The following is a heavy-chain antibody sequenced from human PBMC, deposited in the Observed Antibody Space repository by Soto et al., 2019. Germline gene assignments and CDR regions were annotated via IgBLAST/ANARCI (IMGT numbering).Heavy chain of an antibody. J-gene: IGHJ4*02. V-gene: IGHV1-69*01. CDR1: GGTFSSYA. CDR3: ARDRSAYCGGDCYSGSDY. CDR2: IIPIFGTA. Sequence: QVQLVQSGAEVKKPGSSVKVSCKASGGTFSSYAISWVRQAPGQGLEWMGGIIPIFGTANYAQKFQGRVTITADESTSKAYMELSSLRSEDTAVYYCARDRSAYCGGDCYSGSDYWGQGTLVTVSS. D-gene: IGHD2-21*02.